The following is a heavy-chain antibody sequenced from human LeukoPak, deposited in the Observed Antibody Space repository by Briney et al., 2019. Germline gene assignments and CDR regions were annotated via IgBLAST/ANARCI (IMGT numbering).Heavy chain of an antibody. CDR3: VRGLGQLLYGYYYYYMDV. V-gene: IGHV1-24*01. D-gene: IGHD2-2*02. Sequence: ASVKVSCKVSGYTLTELSMHWVRQAPGKGLEWMGGFDPEDGETIYAQKFQGRVTMTEDTSTDTAYMELSRLRSDDTAVYYCVRGLGQLLYGYYYYYMDVWGKGTTVTVSS. CDR1: GYTLTELS. CDR2: FDPEDGET. J-gene: IGHJ6*03.